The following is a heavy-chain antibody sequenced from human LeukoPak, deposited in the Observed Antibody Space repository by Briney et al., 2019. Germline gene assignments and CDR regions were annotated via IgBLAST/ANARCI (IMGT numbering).Heavy chain of an antibody. Sequence: SETLSLTCAVYGGSFSGYSWTWIRQPPGKGLEWIGEMSHSGYPNYNPSLKSRVTMSVDTSKNQFSLKLSSVTAADTAVYYCAREMSVGLRLGELSLSSYFDYWGQGTLVTVSS. D-gene: IGHD3-16*02. CDR2: MSHSGYP. J-gene: IGHJ4*02. CDR3: AREMSVGLRLGELSLSSYFDY. CDR1: GGSFSGYS. V-gene: IGHV4-34*01.